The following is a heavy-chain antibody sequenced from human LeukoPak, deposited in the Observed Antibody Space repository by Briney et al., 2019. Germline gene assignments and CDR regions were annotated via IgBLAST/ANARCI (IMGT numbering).Heavy chain of an antibody. Sequence: PGGSLRLSCAASGFTFSSYAMSWVRQAPGKGLEWVSAISGSGGSTYYAGSVKGRFTISRDNSKNTLYLQMNSLRAEDTAIYYCAKSPLDTSLTIYFDYWGQGTLVTVSS. V-gene: IGHV3-23*01. CDR3: AKSPLDTSLTIYFDY. CDR2: ISGSGGST. J-gene: IGHJ4*02. D-gene: IGHD3-22*01. CDR1: GFTFSSYA.